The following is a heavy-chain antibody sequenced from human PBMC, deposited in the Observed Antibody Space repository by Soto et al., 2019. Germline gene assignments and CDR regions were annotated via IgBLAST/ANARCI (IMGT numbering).Heavy chain of an antibody. V-gene: IGHV3-48*02. CDR1: GFTFSSYS. CDR2: ISSSSSTK. J-gene: IGHJ6*02. CDR3: SSTWETFYHYGIDV. Sequence: GGSLRLSCAASGFTFSSYSMNWVRQAPGKGLEWVSYISSSSSTKYYADSVKGRFTISRDNAKNSLYLQMNSLRDEDTALYYCSSTWETFYHYGIDVWGQGTTVTVSS. D-gene: IGHD1-26*01.